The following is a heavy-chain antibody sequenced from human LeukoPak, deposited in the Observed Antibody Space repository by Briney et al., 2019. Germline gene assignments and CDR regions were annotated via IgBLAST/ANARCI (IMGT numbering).Heavy chain of an antibody. D-gene: IGHD3-22*01. CDR3: TSTYYYDSSGYYPLDY. CDR1: GFTFSNAW. CDR2: IKSKTDGGTT. J-gene: IGHJ4*02. V-gene: IGHV3-15*01. Sequence: PGGSLRLSCAASGFTFSNAWMSWVRQAPGKGLEWGGRIKSKTDGGTTDYAAPVKGRFTISRDDSKNTLYLQMNSLKTEDTAVYYCTSTYYYDSSGYYPLDYWGQGTLVTVSS.